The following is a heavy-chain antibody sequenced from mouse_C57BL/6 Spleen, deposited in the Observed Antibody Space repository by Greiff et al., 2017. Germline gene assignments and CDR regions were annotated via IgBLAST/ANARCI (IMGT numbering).Heavy chain of an antibody. CDR2: ISSGGSYT. V-gene: IGHV5-6*01. D-gene: IGHD4-1*01. J-gene: IGHJ3*01. CDR1: GFTFSSYG. CDR3: ARHELTGTRAWFAY. Sequence: EVKVVESGGDLVKPGGSLKLSCAASGFTFSSYGMSWVRQTPDKRLEWVATISSGGSYTYYPDSVKGRFTISRDNAKNTLYLQMSSLKSEDTAMYYCARHELTGTRAWFAYWGQGTLVTVSA.